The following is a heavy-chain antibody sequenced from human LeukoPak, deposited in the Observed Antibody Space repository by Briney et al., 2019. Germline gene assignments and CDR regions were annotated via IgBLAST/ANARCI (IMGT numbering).Heavy chain of an antibody. J-gene: IGHJ6*03. D-gene: IGHD4-17*01. CDR2: INPNSGGT. CDR1: GYTFTGYY. V-gene: IGHV1-2*02. CDR3: ARGRPDYGDYYYYYMDV. Sequence: ASVKVSCKASGYTFTGYYMHWVRQAPGQGLEWMGWINPNSGGTNYAQKFQGRVTMTRDTSISTAYMELSSLRSEDTAVYYCARGRPDYGDYYYYYMDVWGKGRTVTVSS.